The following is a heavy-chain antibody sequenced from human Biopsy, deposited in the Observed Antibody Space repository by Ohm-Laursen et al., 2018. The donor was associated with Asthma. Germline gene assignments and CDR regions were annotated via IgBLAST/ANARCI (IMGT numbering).Heavy chain of an antibody. D-gene: IGHD3-10*01. CDR3: ARAVDYSHYYGIDV. Sequence: ASVKVSCKTSGHTFNSAGITWVRQAPGQGLEWMGWISVYNSNTKDAQKLQDRVTMITDTSTSTAYMELRSLRSDDTAVYFCARAVDYSHYYGIDVWGQGTTVTVS. J-gene: IGHJ6*02. CDR1: GHTFNSAG. V-gene: IGHV1-18*01. CDR2: ISVYNSNT.